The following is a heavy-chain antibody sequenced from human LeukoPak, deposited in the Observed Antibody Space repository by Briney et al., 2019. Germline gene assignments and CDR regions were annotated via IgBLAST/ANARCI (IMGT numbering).Heavy chain of an antibody. J-gene: IGHJ4*02. D-gene: IGHD6-19*01. Sequence: SETLSLTCTVSGGSISSGGYYWSWIRQPPGKGLEWIGEINHSGSTNYNPSLKSRVTISVDTSKNQFSLKLSSVTAADTAVYYCARGFQWLVKPFDYWGQGTLVTVSS. CDR1: GGSISSGGYY. V-gene: IGHV4-39*07. CDR3: ARGFQWLVKPFDY. CDR2: INHSGST.